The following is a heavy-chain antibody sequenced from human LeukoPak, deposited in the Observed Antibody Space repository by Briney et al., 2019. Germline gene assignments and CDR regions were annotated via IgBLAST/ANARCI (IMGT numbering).Heavy chain of an antibody. Sequence: VASVKVSCTASGGTFSSYAISWVRQAPGQGLEWMGGIIPIFGTANYAQKFQGRVTITADESTSTAYMELRSLRSDDTAVYYCAAFGRGWRANRYYFDYWGQGTLVTVSS. D-gene: IGHD3-22*01. CDR3: AAFGRGWRANRYYFDY. CDR1: GGTFSSYA. J-gene: IGHJ4*02. CDR2: IIPIFGTA. V-gene: IGHV1-69*13.